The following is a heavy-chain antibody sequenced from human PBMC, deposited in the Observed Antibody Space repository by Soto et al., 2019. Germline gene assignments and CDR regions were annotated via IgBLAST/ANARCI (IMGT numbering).Heavy chain of an antibody. CDR2: ISSDGSST. CDR1: GFTFSSYW. Sequence: PGGSLRLSCAASGFTFSSYWMHWVRQTPGKGLVWVSRISSDGSSTSYADSVKGRFTISRDNAKNTLYLQMNSLRAEDTAVYYCARRAATFHAFDIWGQGTMVTVSS. J-gene: IGHJ3*02. V-gene: IGHV3-74*01. CDR3: ARRAATFHAFDI. D-gene: IGHD3-16*01.